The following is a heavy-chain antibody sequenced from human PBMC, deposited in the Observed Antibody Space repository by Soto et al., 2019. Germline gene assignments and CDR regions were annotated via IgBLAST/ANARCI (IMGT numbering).Heavy chain of an antibody. D-gene: IGHD3-10*01. J-gene: IGHJ3*02. V-gene: IGHV3-23*01. CDR1: GFTFSSYA. CDR2: ISPNGDAT. CDR3: ARDRGLPDSFDI. Sequence: HPGGSLRLSCAASGFTFSSYAMSWVRQAPGKGLEWVSAISPNGDATYYADSVKGRFTISGDNAKNTLYLQMNSLRVEDTAVYFCARDRGLPDSFDIWGQGTMVTVSS.